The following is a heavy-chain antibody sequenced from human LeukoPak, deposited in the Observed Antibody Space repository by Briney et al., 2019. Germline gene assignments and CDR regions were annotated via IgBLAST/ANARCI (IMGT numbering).Heavy chain of an antibody. CDR3: AREEVIAAAGQTLDY. V-gene: IGHV1-2*02. CDR1: GYTFTDYY. J-gene: IGHJ4*02. D-gene: IGHD6-13*01. CDR2: INPNSGGT. Sequence: ASVKVSCKASGYTFTDYYMHWVRQAPGQGLEWMGWINPNSGGTNYAQKFQGTVTMTRDTSISTAYMELSRLRSDDTAVFYCAREEVIAAAGQTLDYWGQGALVTVSS.